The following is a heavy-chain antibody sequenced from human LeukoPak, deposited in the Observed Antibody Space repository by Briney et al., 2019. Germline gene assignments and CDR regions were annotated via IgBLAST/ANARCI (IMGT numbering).Heavy chain of an antibody. CDR1: GFTFSSYA. D-gene: IGHD4-17*01. V-gene: IGHV3-23*01. Sequence: GGSLRLSCVTSGFTFSSYAMSWVRQASGKGLEWVSGISGSYGGTYYADSVKGRFTISRDSSKNTLYLQMSSLRVEDTAVYYCARKITVTTNYFDYWGQGTLVTVSS. CDR2: ISGSYGGT. J-gene: IGHJ4*02. CDR3: ARKITVTTNYFDY.